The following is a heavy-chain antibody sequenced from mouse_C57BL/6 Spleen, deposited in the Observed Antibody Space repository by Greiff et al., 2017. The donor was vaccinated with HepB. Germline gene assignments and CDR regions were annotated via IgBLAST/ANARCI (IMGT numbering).Heavy chain of an antibody. V-gene: IGHV14-4*01. CDR2: IDPENGDT. J-gene: IGHJ4*01. CDR3: TSAIRDGSYYYAMDY. Sequence: VQLQQSGAELVRPGASVKLSCTASGFNIKDDYMHWVKQRPEQGLEWIGWIDPENGDTEYASKFQGKATITADTSSNTAYLQLSRLTSEDTAVYYCTSAIRDGSYYYAMDYWGQGTSVTVSS. CDR1: GFNIKDDY. D-gene: IGHD6-1*01.